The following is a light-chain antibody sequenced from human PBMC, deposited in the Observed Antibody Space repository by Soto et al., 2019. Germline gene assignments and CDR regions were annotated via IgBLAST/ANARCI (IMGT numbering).Light chain of an antibody. CDR1: SSDVGGYNY. V-gene: IGLV2-8*01. Sequence: QSALTQPPSASGSPGQSVTISCTGTSSDVGGYNYVSWYQQHPGKAPKLMIYEVSKRPSGVPDRFSGSKSGNTASLTVSGLQAEDEADYYCSSYAGSNNFVGVFGTGTKLTVL. J-gene: IGLJ1*01. CDR2: EVS. CDR3: SSYAGSNNFVGV.